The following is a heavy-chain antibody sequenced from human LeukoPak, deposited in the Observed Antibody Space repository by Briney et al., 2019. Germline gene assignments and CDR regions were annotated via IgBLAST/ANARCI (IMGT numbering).Heavy chain of an antibody. J-gene: IGHJ5*02. CDR3: ASQSLRYSGYSFDP. CDR1: GGSISSSSYY. Sequence: PSETLSLTCTVSGGSISSSSYYWDWIRQPPGKGLEWIGSIYYNGSTYYNPSLKSRVTISVDTSKNQFSLKLSSVTAADTAVYYCASQSLRYSGYSFDPWGQGTLVTVSS. D-gene: IGHD1-26*01. V-gene: IGHV4-39*01. CDR2: IYYNGST.